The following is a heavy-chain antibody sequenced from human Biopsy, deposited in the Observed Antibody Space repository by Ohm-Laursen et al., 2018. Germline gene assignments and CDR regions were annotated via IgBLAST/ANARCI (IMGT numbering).Heavy chain of an antibody. CDR3: ARGEYYAYWSGARKLNYFDY. CDR1: GGSFSGTY. D-gene: IGHD3-3*01. Sequence: GTLSLTCAVSGGSFSGTYWSWIRQTPGKGLEWIGEINHSGSTKYNPSFESRVTISVDTSKNQFSLNLLSVTAADAARYFCARGEYYAYWSGARKLNYFDYWGQGTLVIVSS. V-gene: IGHV4-34*01. J-gene: IGHJ4*02. CDR2: INHSGST.